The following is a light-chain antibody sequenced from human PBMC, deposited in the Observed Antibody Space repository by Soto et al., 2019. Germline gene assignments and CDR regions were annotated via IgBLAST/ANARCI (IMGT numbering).Light chain of an antibody. Sequence: DIQMTQSPSSVSESLGDRVTITCRASQGISSWLAWYQQKPGKAHKLLIYAASSLQSGVPLRFSVSVSGTDFTLTISSLQPEDFATYYCPQANSLPITFGGGTKVDIK. V-gene: IGKV1D-12*01. CDR3: PQANSLPIT. CDR2: AAS. J-gene: IGKJ4*01. CDR1: QGISSW.